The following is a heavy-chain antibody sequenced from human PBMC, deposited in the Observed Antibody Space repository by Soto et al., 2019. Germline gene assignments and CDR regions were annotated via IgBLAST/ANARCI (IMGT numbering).Heavy chain of an antibody. CDR2: IIPIFGTA. V-gene: IGHV1-69*13. CDR3: ARDRPDSSGYYYDY. J-gene: IGHJ4*02. CDR1: GGTFSSYA. D-gene: IGHD3-22*01. Sequence: ASVKVSGKASGGTFSSYAISWVRQAPGQGLEWMGGIIPIFGTANYAQKFQGRVTITADESTSTAYMELSSLRSEDTAVYYCARDRPDSSGYYYDYWGQGTLVTVSS.